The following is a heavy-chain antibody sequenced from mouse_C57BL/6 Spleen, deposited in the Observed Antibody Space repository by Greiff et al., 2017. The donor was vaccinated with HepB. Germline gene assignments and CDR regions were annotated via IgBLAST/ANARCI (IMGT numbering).Heavy chain of an antibody. CDR2: INPSSGYT. Sequence: VQRVESGAELARPGASVKMSCKASGYTFTSYTMHWVKQRPGQGLEWIGYINPSSGYTKYNQKFKDKATLTADKSSSTAYMQLSSLTSEDSAVYYCARSGYGSSYFDYWGQGTTLTVSS. CDR3: ARSGYGSSYFDY. CDR1: GYTFTSYT. V-gene: IGHV1-4*01. J-gene: IGHJ2*01. D-gene: IGHD1-1*01.